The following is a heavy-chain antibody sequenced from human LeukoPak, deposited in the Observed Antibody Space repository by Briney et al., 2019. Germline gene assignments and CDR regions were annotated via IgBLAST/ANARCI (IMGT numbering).Heavy chain of an antibody. CDR3: ARGLSGLASESRGVSFEY. D-gene: IGHD3-10*01. CDR1: GGSFSGYY. Sequence: SETLSLTCAVYGGSFSGYYWSWIRQPPGKGREWIGEINHSGSTNYNPSLKSRVTISVDTSKNQFSLKLSSVTAADTAVYYCARGLSGLASESRGVSFEYWGQGTLVTVSS. J-gene: IGHJ4*02. CDR2: INHSGST. V-gene: IGHV4-34*01.